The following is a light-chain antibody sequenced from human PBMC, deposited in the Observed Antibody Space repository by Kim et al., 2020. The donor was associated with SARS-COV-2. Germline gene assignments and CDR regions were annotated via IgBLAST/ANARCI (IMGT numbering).Light chain of an antibody. J-gene: IGKJ1*01. CDR3: QRCYSVPWT. CDR2: DAS. Sequence: SASVGDRVTITCRSSQDISNFLAWYQQKPGEVPKLLIYDASVLQSGVPSRFSGSGSGTDFTLTISGLQPEDVATYYCQRCYSVPWTFGQGTKLEI. V-gene: IGKV1-27*01. CDR1: QDISNF.